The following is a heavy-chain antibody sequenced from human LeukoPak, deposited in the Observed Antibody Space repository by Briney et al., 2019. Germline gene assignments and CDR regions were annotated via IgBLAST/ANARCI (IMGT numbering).Heavy chain of an antibody. Sequence: SQTLSLTCTVSGGSVSSGDYYWSLIRQPPGKGLEWIGYIYYSGSTYYNPSLKSRVTISVDTSKNQFSLKLSSVTAADTAVYYCARDYYGPGSLRYFDLWGRGTLVTVSS. CDR1: GGSVSSGDYY. CDR2: IYYSGST. CDR3: ARDYYGPGSLRYFDL. J-gene: IGHJ2*01. D-gene: IGHD3-10*01. V-gene: IGHV4-30-4*01.